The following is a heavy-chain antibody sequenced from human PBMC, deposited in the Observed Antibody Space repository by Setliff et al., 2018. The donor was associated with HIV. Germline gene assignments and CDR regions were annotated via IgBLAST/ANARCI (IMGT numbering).Heavy chain of an antibody. CDR3: ARDGAAHFDY. CDR2: FYYSGST. D-gene: IGHD6-6*01. J-gene: IGHJ4*02. V-gene: IGHV4-59*01. CDR1: GGSINNYC. Sequence: SETLSLTCTVSGGSINNYCCSWIRQPPGKGLEWIGYFYYSGSTNYNPSLKSRVTISVDTSKNQFSLKLSSVTAADTAVYYCARDGAAHFDYWGQGTLVTVSS.